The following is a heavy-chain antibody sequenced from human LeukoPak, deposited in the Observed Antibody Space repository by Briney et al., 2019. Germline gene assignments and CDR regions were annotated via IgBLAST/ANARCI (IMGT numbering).Heavy chain of an antibody. CDR1: GYTFTGYY. CDR3: AGVPIAVAGTVVKANWFDP. D-gene: IGHD6-19*01. J-gene: IGHJ5*02. Sequence: ASVKVSCKASGYTFTGYYMHWVRQAPGQGLEWMGRINPNSGGTNYAQKFQGRVTMTRDTSISTAYMELSRLRSDDTAVYYCAGVPIAVAGTVVKANWFDPWGQGTLVTVSS. CDR2: INPNSGGT. V-gene: IGHV1-2*06.